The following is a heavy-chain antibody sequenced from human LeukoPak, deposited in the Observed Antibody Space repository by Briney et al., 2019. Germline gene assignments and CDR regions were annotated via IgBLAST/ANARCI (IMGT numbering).Heavy chain of an antibody. CDR3: ARVRTRILHNGDAFDI. D-gene: IGHD2-15*01. V-gene: IGHV1-69*13. J-gene: IGHJ3*02. CDR1: GGTFSSYA. CDR2: IIPIFGTA. Sequence: SVKVSCKASGGTFSSYAISWVRQAPGQGLEWMGGIIPIFGTANYAQKFQGRVTITADESTSTAYMELSSLRCEDTAVYYCARVRTRILHNGDAFDIWGQGTMVTVSS.